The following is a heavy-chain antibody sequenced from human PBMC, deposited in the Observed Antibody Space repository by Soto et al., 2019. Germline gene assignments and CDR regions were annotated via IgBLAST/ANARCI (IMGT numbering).Heavy chain of an antibody. D-gene: IGHD7-27*01. CDR3: VSETGAGPYYYYYGMDV. CDR1: GRSISSSSYY. Sequence: PSETLSLTCTVSGRSISSSSYYWGWIRQPPGKGQERIGSIYYSGSTYYNPSLKNRVTISLNKSKNQLSLKLSSVSAADTAVYYCVSETGAGPYYYYYGMDVSGQGTTVTVYS. V-gene: IGHV4-39*01. CDR2: IYYSGST. J-gene: IGHJ6*02.